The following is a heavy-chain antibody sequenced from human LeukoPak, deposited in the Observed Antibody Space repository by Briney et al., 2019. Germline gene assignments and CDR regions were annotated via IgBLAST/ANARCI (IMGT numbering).Heavy chain of an antibody. D-gene: IGHD3-10*01. V-gene: IGHV4-34*01. Sequence: SETLSLTCTVSGGSIDNYYWTWIRQPPGKGLEWIGEINHSGSTNYNPSLKSRVTISVDTSKNQFSLKLSSVTAADTAVYYCARLAPRYGSGSYGYYYYYMDVWGKGTTVTISS. CDR2: INHSGST. CDR3: ARLAPRYGSGSYGYYYYYMDV. J-gene: IGHJ6*03. CDR1: GGSIDNYY.